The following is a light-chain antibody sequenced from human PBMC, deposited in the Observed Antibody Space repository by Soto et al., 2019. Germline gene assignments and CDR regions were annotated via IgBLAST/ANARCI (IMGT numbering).Light chain of an antibody. V-gene: IGKV1-5*01. CDR1: QSISSW. J-gene: IGKJ1*01. CDR3: QQYHIYSWP. CDR2: DAS. Sequence: EIQMTQFPSTLSASVGDRFTVTCRASQSISSWLAWYQQKPGKAPKFLIYDASSLESGVPSRFSGGGSGTEFTLTISSLQPDDFATYYCQQYHIYSWPFGQRTNV.